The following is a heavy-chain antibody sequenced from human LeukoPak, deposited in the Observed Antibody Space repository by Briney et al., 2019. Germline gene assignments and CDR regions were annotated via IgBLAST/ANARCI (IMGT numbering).Heavy chain of an antibody. J-gene: IGHJ4*02. V-gene: IGHV4-34*01. CDR3: ARGGDSEPFDY. Sequence: PSETLSLPCAVYGGSFSGYYWSWLRQPPGKGLEWIGEINHSGSTNYNPSLKSRVTISVDTSKNQFALKLSSVTAADTAVYYCARGGDSEPFDYWGQGTLVTVSS. CDR1: GGSFSGYY. CDR2: INHSGST. D-gene: IGHD6-13*01.